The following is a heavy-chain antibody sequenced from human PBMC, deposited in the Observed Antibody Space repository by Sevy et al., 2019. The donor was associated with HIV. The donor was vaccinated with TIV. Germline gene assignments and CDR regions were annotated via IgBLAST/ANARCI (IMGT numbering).Heavy chain of an antibody. J-gene: IGHJ5*02. D-gene: IGHD2-2*02. CDR3: ARFRGYQLLYGGWFDP. V-gene: IGHV3-11*01. CDR2: ISSSGSTI. CDR1: GFTFSDYY. Sequence: GGSLRLSCAASGFTFSDYYMSWIRQAPGKGLEWVSYISSSGSTIYYADSVKGRFTISRDNAKNPLNLQRNSLRAEDTAVYYCARFRGYQLLYGGWFDPWGQGTLVTVSS.